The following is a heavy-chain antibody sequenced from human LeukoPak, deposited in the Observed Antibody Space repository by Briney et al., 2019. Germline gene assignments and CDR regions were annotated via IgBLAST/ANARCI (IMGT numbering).Heavy chain of an antibody. V-gene: IGHV1-69*04. D-gene: IGHD6-19*01. J-gene: IGHJ4*02. CDR1: GYTFTSYA. Sequence: SVKVSCKASGYTFTSYAISWVRQAPGQGLEWMGRIIPILGIANYAQKFQGRVTITADKSTSTAYMELSSLRSEDTAVYYCATEEGGSSGWYDFDYWGQGTLVTVSS. CDR2: IIPILGIA. CDR3: ATEEGGSSGWYDFDY.